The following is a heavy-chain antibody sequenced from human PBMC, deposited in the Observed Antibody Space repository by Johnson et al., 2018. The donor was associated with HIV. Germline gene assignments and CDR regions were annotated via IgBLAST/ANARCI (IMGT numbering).Heavy chain of an antibody. CDR3: AKSQDRSAYDYDFDI. D-gene: IGHD3-22*01. V-gene: IGHV3-66*01. J-gene: IGHJ3*02. CDR1: GFTVRSNY. Sequence: VQLVESGGGLVQPGGSLRLSCAASGFTVRSNYMSWVRQAPGKGLEWVGFIRSKTYGGTTEYADSVKGRFTISRDNSKNTLYLQMSSLRAEDTAVYYCAKSQDRSAYDYDFDIWGQGTIVTVSS. CDR2: IRSKTYGGTT.